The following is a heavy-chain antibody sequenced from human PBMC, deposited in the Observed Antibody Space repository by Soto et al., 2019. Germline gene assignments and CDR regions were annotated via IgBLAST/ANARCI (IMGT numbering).Heavy chain of an antibody. CDR1: GFTFSSYG. J-gene: IGHJ6*02. CDR2: IWYDGSNK. Sequence: GGSLRLSCAASGFTFSSYGMHWVRQAPGKGLEWVAVIWYDGSNKYYADSVKGRFTISRDNSKNTLYLQMNSLRAEDTAVYYCARSYYDILTGDRDRKYYYYGMDGWGQGTTVTVSS. CDR3: ARSYYDILTGDRDRKYYYYGMDG. V-gene: IGHV3-33*01. D-gene: IGHD3-9*01.